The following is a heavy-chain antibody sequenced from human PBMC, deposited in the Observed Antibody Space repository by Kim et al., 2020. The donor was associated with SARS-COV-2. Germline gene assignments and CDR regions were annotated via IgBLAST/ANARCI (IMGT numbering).Heavy chain of an antibody. CDR3: ARGGGSGSRYSFDY. D-gene: IGHD3-10*01. J-gene: IGHJ4*02. Sequence: SETLSLTCNVFGDSISSYYWNWIRQPPRKGLEWIGYIYYSGSTTYNPSLKSRVIISVDTSRSQFSLKLRSVTDADTAVYFCARGGGSGSRYSFDYWGQGALVTVSS. V-gene: IGHV4-59*01. CDR2: IYYSGST. CDR1: GDSISSYY.